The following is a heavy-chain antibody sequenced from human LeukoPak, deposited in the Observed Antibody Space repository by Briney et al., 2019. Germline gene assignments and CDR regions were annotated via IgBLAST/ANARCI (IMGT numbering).Heavy chain of an antibody. V-gene: IGHV1-18*01. Sequence: ASVKVSCKTSGYTFTTYGISWVRQAPGQGLEWMGWISAYSGNTNYAQKVQGRVTMTTDTSTSTAYMELRSLRSDDTAVYYCAMIPYCTTATCYYFDYWGQGTLVTVSS. D-gene: IGHD2-2*01. J-gene: IGHJ4*02. CDR1: GYTFTTYG. CDR2: ISAYSGNT. CDR3: AMIPYCTTATCYYFDY.